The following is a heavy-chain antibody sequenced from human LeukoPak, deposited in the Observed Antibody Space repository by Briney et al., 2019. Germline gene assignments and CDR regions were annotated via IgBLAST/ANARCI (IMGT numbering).Heavy chain of an antibody. J-gene: IGHJ5*02. CDR3: ARGSDYYGSGIKYNWFDP. V-gene: IGHV4-59*01. Sequence: SETLSLTCTVSGGSISTYYWSWIRQPPGQGLEWIGYIHYSGSTTYNPSLKSRVTISVDTSKNQFSLNLKSVTAADTAVYYCARGSDYYGSGIKYNWFDPWGQGTLVTVSS. D-gene: IGHD3-10*01. CDR2: IHYSGST. CDR1: GGSISTYY.